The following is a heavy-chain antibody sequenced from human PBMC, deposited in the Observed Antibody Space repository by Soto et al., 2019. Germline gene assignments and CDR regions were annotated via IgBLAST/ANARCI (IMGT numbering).Heavy chain of an antibody. D-gene: IGHD2-2*01. CDR2: ISYDGSNK. CDR3: AKDYQQLRTLYYFDY. J-gene: IGHJ4*02. CDR1: GFTFSSYG. Sequence: QVQLVESGGGVVQPGRSLRLSCAASGFTFSSYGMHWVRQAPGKGLEWVAVISYDGSNKYYADSVKGRFTISRDNSKNTLYLQMNSLRAEDTAMYYCAKDYQQLRTLYYFDYWGQGTLVTVSS. V-gene: IGHV3-30*18.